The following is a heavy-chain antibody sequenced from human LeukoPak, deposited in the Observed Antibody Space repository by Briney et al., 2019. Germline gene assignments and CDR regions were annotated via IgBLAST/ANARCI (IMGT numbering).Heavy chain of an antibody. J-gene: IGHJ4*02. CDR2: IYYSGST. D-gene: IGHD1-26*01. V-gene: IGHV4-59*01. CDR1: GGSISSYC. CDR3: ASGSYFPALYDY. Sequence: SETLSLTCTVSGGSISSYCWSWIRQPPGKGLEWIGYIYYSGSTNYNPSLKSRVTISVDTSKNQFSLKLSSVTAADTAVYYCASGSYFPALYDYWGQGTLVTVSS.